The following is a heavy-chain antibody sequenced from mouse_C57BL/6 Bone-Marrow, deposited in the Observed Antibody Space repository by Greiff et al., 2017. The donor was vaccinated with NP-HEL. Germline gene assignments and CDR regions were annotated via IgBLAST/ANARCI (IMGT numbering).Heavy chain of an antibody. CDR3: EREDGYYWYFDD. V-gene: IGHV1-42*01. CDR2: INPSTGGT. J-gene: IGHJ1*03. D-gene: IGHD2-3*01. CDR1: GYSFTGYY. Sequence: VQLQQSGPELVKPGASVKISCKASGYSFTGYYMNWVKQSPEKSLEWIGEINPSTGGTTYNQKFKAKATLTVDKSSSTAYMQLKSLTSEDSAVYECEREDGYYWYFDDWGTGTTVTVSS.